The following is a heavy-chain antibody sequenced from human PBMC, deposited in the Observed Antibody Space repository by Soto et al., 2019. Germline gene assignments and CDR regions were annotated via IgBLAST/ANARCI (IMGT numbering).Heavy chain of an antibody. V-gene: IGHV1-18*01. CDR1: GYTFTRYG. Sequence: QVHLVQSGAEVKKPGASVKVSCKTSGYTFTRYGITWVRQAPGQGLEWMGWISGYDGRTNFAQKVQDRVTMTTDTSTSTVYMELRSLSSDDTAVYYCAREGDVPYYYSGMDVWGQGTTVTVSS. D-gene: IGHD2-21*02. CDR3: AREGDVPYYYSGMDV. J-gene: IGHJ6*02. CDR2: ISGYDGRT.